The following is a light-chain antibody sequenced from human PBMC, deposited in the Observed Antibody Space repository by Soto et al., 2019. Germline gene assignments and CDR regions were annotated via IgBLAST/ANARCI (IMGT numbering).Light chain of an antibody. V-gene: IGKV1-12*01. CDR2: AAS. Sequence: DIQMTQSPSSVSASVGDRVTITCRASQGISSWLAWYQQKPGKAPTLLIYAASSLQSGVPSRFRGSESGTDVTLTISSLQGEDCATDCWQRAKSLPHTFGQGPK. CDR1: QGISSW. CDR3: QRAKSLPHT. J-gene: IGKJ2*01.